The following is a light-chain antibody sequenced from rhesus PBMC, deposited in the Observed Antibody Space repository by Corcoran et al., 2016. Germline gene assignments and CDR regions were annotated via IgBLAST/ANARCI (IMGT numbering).Light chain of an antibody. CDR2: GAS. CDR1: QSVSTN. J-gene: IGKJ4*01. CDR3: QQDYAWPLT. V-gene: IGKV3-35*01. Sequence: EIVMTQSPATLSLSPGERATLSCRASQSVSTNLAWYHQKPGQAPKLLSSGASKRATGTPASFSGSGSGTDFTLTISSLEPENVGVYYCQQDYAWPLTFGGGTRVDI.